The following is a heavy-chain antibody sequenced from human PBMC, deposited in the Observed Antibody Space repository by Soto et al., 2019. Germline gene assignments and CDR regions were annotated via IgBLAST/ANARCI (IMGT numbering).Heavy chain of an antibody. CDR1: GFTFSSYG. CDR2: ISYDGSNK. V-gene: IGHV3-30*18. Sequence: QVQLVESGGGVVQPGRSLRLSCAASGFTFSSYGMHWVRQAPGKGLEWVAVISYDGSNKYYADSVKGRFTISRDNSKNTLYLQMTSLRAEDTAVYYCAKDSGYDSFDYWGQGTLVTVSS. CDR3: AKDSGYDSFDY. D-gene: IGHD5-12*01. J-gene: IGHJ4*02.